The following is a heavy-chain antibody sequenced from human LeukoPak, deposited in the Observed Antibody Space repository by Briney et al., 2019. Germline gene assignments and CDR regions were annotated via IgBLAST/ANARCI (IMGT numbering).Heavy chain of an antibody. Sequence: GGSLRLSCSASGFTFSSCAMHWVRQAPGKGLEYVSAISSNGGSTYYADSVKGRFTVSRDNSKNTLYLQMDSLRAEDTAVYYCARELGSYSGSYRWNWFDPWGQGTLVIVSS. CDR3: ARELGSYSGSYRWNWFDP. J-gene: IGHJ5*02. CDR2: ISSNGGST. CDR1: GFTFSSCA. V-gene: IGHV3-64*04. D-gene: IGHD1-26*01.